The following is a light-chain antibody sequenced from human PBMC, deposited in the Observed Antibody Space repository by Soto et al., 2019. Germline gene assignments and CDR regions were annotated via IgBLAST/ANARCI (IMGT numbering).Light chain of an antibody. J-gene: IGLJ1*01. CDR1: KLGDKY. Sequence: SYELTQPPSVSVSPGQTASITCSGDKLGDKYACWYQQKPGQSPVLVIYQDSKRPSGIPERFSGSNSGNTATLTISGTQVMDEDDFSCQGGNSTTQIYVFGPGTK. CDR2: QDS. CDR3: QGGNSTTQIYV. V-gene: IGLV3-1*01.